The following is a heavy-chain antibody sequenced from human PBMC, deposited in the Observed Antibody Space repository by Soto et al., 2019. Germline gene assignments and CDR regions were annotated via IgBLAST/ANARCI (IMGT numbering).Heavy chain of an antibody. CDR1: GFTFSDAW. CDR3: TTTYYDFWSGYSLDY. J-gene: IGHJ4*02. Sequence: GGSLRLSCAASGFTFSDAWISWVRQAPGKGLEWVGRIKSKTDGGTTDYAAPVKGRFTISRDDSKNTLYLQMNSLKTEDTAVYYCTTTYYDFWSGYSLDYWGQGTLVTVSS. V-gene: IGHV3-15*01. CDR2: IKSKTDGGTT. D-gene: IGHD3-3*01.